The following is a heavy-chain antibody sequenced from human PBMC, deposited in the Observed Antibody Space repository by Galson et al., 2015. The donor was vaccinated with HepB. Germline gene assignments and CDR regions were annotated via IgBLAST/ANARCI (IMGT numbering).Heavy chain of an antibody. J-gene: IGHJ2*01. D-gene: IGHD3-22*01. Sequence: SVKVSCTVSGYTLTELCMHWVRQAPGKGLEWMGGFDPEDGETIYAQKFQGRVTMTEDTSTDTAYMELSSLRSEDTAVYYCATDSTESSGYPHWYFELWGRGTLVTVSS. CDR1: GYTLTELC. CDR3: ATDSTESSGYPHWYFEL. V-gene: IGHV1-24*01. CDR2: FDPEDGET.